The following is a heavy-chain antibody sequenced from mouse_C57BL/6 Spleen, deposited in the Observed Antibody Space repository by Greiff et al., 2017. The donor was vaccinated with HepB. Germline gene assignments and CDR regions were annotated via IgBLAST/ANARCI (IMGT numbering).Heavy chain of an antibody. CDR3: ARGDGNWYFDV. CDR1: GYSITSGYY. V-gene: IGHV3-6*01. D-gene: IGHD2-1*01. CDR2: ISYDGSN. J-gene: IGHJ1*03. Sequence: EVKLQESGPGLVKPSQSLSLTCSVTGYSITSGYYWNWIRQFPGNKLEWMGYISYDGSNNYNPSLKNRISITRDTSKNQFFLKLNSVTTEDTATYYCARGDGNWYFDVWGTGTTVTVSS.